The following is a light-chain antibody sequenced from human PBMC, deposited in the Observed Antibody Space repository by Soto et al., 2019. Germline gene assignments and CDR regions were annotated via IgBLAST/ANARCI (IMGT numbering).Light chain of an antibody. CDR3: QKYNSAPTWT. Sequence: DIQMTQSPSSLSASVGDRVTITCRASQGISNYLAWYQQKPGKVPKLLSYAASTLQSGVPSRFSGSGSETEGNLTISRRQPEDVATYYSQKYNSAPTWTYGQGTKVEIK. CDR1: QGISNY. V-gene: IGKV1-27*01. J-gene: IGKJ1*01. CDR2: AAS.